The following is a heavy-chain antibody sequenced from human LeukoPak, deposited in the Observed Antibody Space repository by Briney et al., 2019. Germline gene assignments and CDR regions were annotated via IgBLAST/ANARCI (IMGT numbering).Heavy chain of an antibody. Sequence: PSETLSLTCTVSGGSISSYYWSWIRQPPGKGLEWIGYIYYSGSTNYNPSLKSRVTISVDTSKDQFSLKLSSVTAADTAVYYCARETVSTRYYDSSGSFDYWGQGTLVTVSS. CDR1: GGSISSYY. D-gene: IGHD3-22*01. CDR2: IYYSGST. V-gene: IGHV4-59*01. J-gene: IGHJ4*02. CDR3: ARETVSTRYYDSSGSFDY.